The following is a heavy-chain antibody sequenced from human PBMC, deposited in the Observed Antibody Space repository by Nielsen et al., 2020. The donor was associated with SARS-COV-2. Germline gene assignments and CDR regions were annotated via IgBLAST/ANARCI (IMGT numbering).Heavy chain of an antibody. J-gene: IGHJ3*02. Sequence: GGSLRLSCAASGFTFSDSTMHWVRQASGKGLEWIGRIRSKANTYATGYAASVKGRFTISRDDSKNTAYLQMNSLKIDDTAMYYCTRVNPTSGSWFDAFDIWGQGTMVTVSS. CDR2: IRSKANTYAT. CDR1: GFTFSDST. V-gene: IGHV3-73*01. CDR3: TRVNPTSGSWFDAFDI. D-gene: IGHD1-26*01.